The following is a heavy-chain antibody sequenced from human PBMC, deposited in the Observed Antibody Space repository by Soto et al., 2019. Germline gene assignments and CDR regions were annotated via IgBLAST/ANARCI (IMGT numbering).Heavy chain of an antibody. Sequence: ASVKVSCKASGYTFTSYGISWVRQAPGQGLEWMGWISAYNGNTNYAQKLQGRVTMTTDTSTSTAYMELRSLRSDDTAVYYCARPYCSSTSCPFDYWGQGTLVIVSS. CDR2: ISAYNGNT. CDR1: GYTFTSYG. CDR3: ARPYCSSTSCPFDY. D-gene: IGHD2-2*01. J-gene: IGHJ4*02. V-gene: IGHV1-18*01.